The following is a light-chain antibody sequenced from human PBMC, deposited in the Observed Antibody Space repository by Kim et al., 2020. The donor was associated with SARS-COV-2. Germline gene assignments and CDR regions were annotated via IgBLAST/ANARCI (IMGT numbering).Light chain of an antibody. CDR3: QQYANYWT. J-gene: IGKJ1*01. CDR1: QSISNW. V-gene: IGKV1-5*03. CDR2: RAS. Sequence: DIQMTQSPSTLSASVGDRVTITCRASQSISNWLAWYQQKPGRAPKLLIFRASSLQSGVPSRFSGSGSGTEFTLTISSLQPDDFATYYCQQYANYWTFGQGNKVDIK.